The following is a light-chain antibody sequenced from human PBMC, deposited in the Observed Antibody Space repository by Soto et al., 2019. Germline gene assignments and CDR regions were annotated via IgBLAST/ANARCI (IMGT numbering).Light chain of an antibody. CDR1: ESHINNY. V-gene: IGKV3-20*01. J-gene: IGKJ1*01. CDR3: HQYYNRPPWT. Sequence: EIVLTQSPGIVSLSPGDRATLSCRASESHINNYLAWYQQKPGQAPRLLIFGASTRATGIPDRFRGSRSGTDFTLTISSLQPEDSATYYCHQYYNRPPWTFGQGTKVEI. CDR2: GAS.